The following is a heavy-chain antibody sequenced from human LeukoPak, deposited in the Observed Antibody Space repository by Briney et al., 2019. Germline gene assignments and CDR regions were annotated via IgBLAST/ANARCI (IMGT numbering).Heavy chain of an antibody. CDR3: ARLFGDTAMVEDY. Sequence: SETLSLTCSVSGYSIRSGYHWAWIRQPPGKGLEWIGSINYSEKPYYNPSLKSRVTISVDTSKNQFSLKLSSVTAADTAVYYCARLFGDTAMVEDYWGQGTLVTVSS. CDR1: GYSIRSGYH. CDR2: INYSEKP. D-gene: IGHD5-18*01. J-gene: IGHJ4*02. V-gene: IGHV4-38-2*02.